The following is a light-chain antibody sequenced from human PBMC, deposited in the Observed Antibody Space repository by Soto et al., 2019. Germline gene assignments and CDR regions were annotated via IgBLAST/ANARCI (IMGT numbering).Light chain of an antibody. CDR2: GAS. V-gene: IGKV3-20*01. J-gene: IGKJ1*01. CDR3: QQYRA. Sequence: EIVLTQSPGTLSLSPGERVTLSCRASQSVSSSYLAWCQQKPGQAPRLLIYGASSRATGIPDRFSGSGSGTDFTLTLSRLEPEDFAVYYCQQYRAFGQGTKVDIK. CDR1: QSVSSSY.